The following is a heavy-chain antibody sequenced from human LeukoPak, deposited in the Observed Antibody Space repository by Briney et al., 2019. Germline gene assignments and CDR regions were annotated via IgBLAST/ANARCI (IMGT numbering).Heavy chain of an antibody. J-gene: IGHJ5*02. CDR1: GGSFSGYY. D-gene: IGHD3-10*01. CDR3: ARDKGVLFFDP. V-gene: IGHV4-34*01. Sequence: PSETLSLTCAVYGGSFSGYYWSWIRQPPGRGLEWIGEINHSGSTNYNPSLKSRVTMSVDTSKNQFSLKLSSVTAADTAVYYCARDKGVLFFDPWGQGTLVTVSS. CDR2: INHSGST.